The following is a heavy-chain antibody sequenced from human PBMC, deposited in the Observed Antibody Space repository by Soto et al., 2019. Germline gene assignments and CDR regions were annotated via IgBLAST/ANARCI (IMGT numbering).Heavy chain of an antibody. CDR2: ISSSSSYI. D-gene: IGHD6-6*01. CDR1: GFTFSSYS. V-gene: IGHV3-21*01. Sequence: EVQLVESGGGLVKPGGSLRLSCAASGFTFSSYSMNWVRQAPGKGLEWVSSISSSSSYIYYADSVKGRFTISRDNAKNSLYLQNNSLRAEDTAGYDCARDLDSSSARHLDYWGQGTLVTVSS. J-gene: IGHJ4*02. CDR3: ARDLDSSSARHLDY.